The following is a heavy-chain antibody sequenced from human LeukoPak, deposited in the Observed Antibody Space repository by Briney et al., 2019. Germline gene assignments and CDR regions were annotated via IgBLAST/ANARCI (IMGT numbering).Heavy chain of an antibody. CDR1: GFTFSGNW. Sequence: GGALRLSCAASGFTFSGNWMHWVRQAPGKGLEWVAVISYDGSNKYYADSVKGRFTISRDNSKNTLYLQMNSLRAEDTAVYYCARAEDYYGSGSYFLLYWGQGTLVTVSS. J-gene: IGHJ4*02. CDR3: ARAEDYYGSGSYFLLY. D-gene: IGHD3-10*01. CDR2: ISYDGSNK. V-gene: IGHV3-30*01.